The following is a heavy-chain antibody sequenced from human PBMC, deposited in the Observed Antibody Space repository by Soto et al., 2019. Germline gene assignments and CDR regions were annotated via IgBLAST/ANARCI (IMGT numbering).Heavy chain of an antibody. CDR3: ARDVKIPDIVVVPSANWFDP. CDR2: INAGNGNT. V-gene: IGHV1-3*01. J-gene: IGHJ5*02. D-gene: IGHD2-2*01. Sequence: ASVKVSCKASGYTFTSYSMHWVRQAPGQRLEWMGWINAGNGNTKYSQKFQGRVTITRDTSASTAYMELSSLRSEDTAVYYCARDVKIPDIVVVPSANWFDPWGQGTLVTVSS. CDR1: GYTFTSYS.